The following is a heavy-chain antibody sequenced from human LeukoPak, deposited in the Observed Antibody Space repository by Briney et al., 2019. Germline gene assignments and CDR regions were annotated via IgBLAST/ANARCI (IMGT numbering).Heavy chain of an antibody. D-gene: IGHD6-19*01. V-gene: IGHV4-39*01. CDR2: IHYSGST. CDR1: GGSISSSTYH. J-gene: IGHJ5*02. Sequence: SESLSLTCTVSGGSISSSTYHWGWIRQAPGKGPEWIGSIHYSGSTYYNPSLKSRVTISVDTSKNQFSLKLGSVTAADTAVYYCARHLYGSAWPNWFDPWGQGTLVTVSS. CDR3: ARHLYGSAWPNWFDP.